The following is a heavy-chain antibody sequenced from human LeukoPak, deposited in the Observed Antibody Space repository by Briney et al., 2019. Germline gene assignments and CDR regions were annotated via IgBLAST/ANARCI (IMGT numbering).Heavy chain of an antibody. CDR3: ARAHSGSYDVDY. CDR2: IYYSGST. Sequence: PSETLSLTCTVSGGSISSYYWSWTRQPPGKGLEWIGYIYYSGSTYYNPSLKSRVTISVDTSKNQFSLKLSSVTAADTAVYYCARAHSGSYDVDYWGQGTLVTVSS. V-gene: IGHV4-59*06. CDR1: GGSISSYY. J-gene: IGHJ4*02. D-gene: IGHD1-26*01.